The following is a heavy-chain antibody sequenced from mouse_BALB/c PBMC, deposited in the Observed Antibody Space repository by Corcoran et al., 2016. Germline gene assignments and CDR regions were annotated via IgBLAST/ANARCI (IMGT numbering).Heavy chain of an antibody. J-gene: IGHJ3*01. CDR1: GFNLKDTY. V-gene: IGHV14-3*02. CDR2: IDPANGNT. D-gene: IGHD2-13*01. Sequence: DVELQQSGAELVRQGASVKLSCPASGFNLKDTYMNWVKQRPEQGMEWIGRIDPANGNTKYDPKFQGKATVTADTSSTTAYLQLSSLTSEDTAVYDCARLGECAYWGQGTLVTVSA. CDR3: ARLGECAY.